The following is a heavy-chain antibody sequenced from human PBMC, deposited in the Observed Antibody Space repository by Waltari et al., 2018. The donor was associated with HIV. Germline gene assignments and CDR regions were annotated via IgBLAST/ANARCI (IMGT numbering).Heavy chain of an antibody. Sequence: EVQLLESGGGLVQPGGSLRLSCAAADSTFNNYWMTWVRQAPGKGLEWVANIKQDESEKYYVDSVKGRFTISRDNAKNSLFLQMNSLRAEDTAVYYCAREALYDSSGYYFDYWGQGTLVTVSS. CDR3: AREALYDSSGYYFDY. CDR1: DSTFNNYW. V-gene: IGHV3-7*01. CDR2: IKQDESEK. D-gene: IGHD3-22*01. J-gene: IGHJ4*02.